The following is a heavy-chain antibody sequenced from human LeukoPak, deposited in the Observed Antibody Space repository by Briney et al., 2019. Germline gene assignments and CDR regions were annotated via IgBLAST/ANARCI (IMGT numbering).Heavy chain of an antibody. CDR3: AKDMDPYYYDSSGYPLGSAFDI. CDR2: IKLDGCEK. J-gene: IGHJ3*02. D-gene: IGHD3-22*01. V-gene: IGHV3-7*03. CDR1: GYKIISYW. Sequence: WRSLLLPCAASGYKIISYWSSLICQALFNDLDMVANIKLDGCEKYYVDSVKGRFTICRDNAKNSLYIQMNSLRAEDTALYYCAKDMDPYYYDSSGYPLGSAFDIWGQGTKVTVSS.